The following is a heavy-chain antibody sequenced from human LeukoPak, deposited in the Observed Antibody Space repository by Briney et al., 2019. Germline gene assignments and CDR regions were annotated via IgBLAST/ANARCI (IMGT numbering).Heavy chain of an antibody. CDR3: ARHGLPNFDY. CDR2: VYYSGST. CDR1: GGSIISSSYY. V-gene: IGHV4-39*07. Sequence: SETLSLTCTVSGGSIISSSYYWAWIRQPPGKGLEWIGSVYYSGSTSYNPSLKSRVTISVDTSKNQFSLRLTSVTAADTAMYYCARHGLPNFDYWGQGTLVTVSS. J-gene: IGHJ4*02. D-gene: IGHD3/OR15-3a*01.